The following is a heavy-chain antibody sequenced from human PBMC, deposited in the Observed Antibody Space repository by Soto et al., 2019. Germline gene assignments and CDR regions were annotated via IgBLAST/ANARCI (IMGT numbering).Heavy chain of an antibody. V-gene: IGHV1-69*13. CDR1: GGTFSSYA. D-gene: IGHD4-17*01. CDR3: ATYGDYGRFDY. Sequence: SVKVSCKASGGTFSSYAISWVRQAPGQGLEWMGGIIPIFGTANYAQKFQGRVTITADESTSTAYMELSSLRSEDTAVYYCATYGDYGRFDYWGQGTLLTVSS. CDR2: IIPIFGTA. J-gene: IGHJ4*02.